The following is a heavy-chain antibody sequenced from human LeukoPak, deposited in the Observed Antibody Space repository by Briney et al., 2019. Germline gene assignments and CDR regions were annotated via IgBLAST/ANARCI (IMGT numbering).Heavy chain of an antibody. CDR3: ARGSIAARRDFDY. D-gene: IGHD6-6*01. CDR2: IYYSGST. J-gene: IGHJ4*02. V-gene: IGHV4-39*07. CDR1: GGSISSSSYY. Sequence: PSETLSLTCTVSGGSISSSSYYWGWIRQPPGKGLEWIGSIYYSGSTNYNPSLKSRVTISVDTSKNQFSLKLSSVTAADTAVYYCARGSIAARRDFDYWGQGTLVTVSS.